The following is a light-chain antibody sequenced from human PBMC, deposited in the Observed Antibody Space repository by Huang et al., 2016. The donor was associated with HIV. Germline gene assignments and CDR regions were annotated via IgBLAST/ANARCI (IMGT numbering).Light chain of an antibody. CDR3: QQYHNWPYT. CDR2: GAS. Sequence: EIIMTQSPATLSRSPGDGASLACRATQSIATNLAWYLHRPGQSPRILIFGASTRAAGLPGRFSGSGSGTQFTLTVSGLQSEDFAVYYCQQYHNWPYTFGQGTKLEI. J-gene: IGKJ2*01. V-gene: IGKV3-15*01. CDR1: QSIATN.